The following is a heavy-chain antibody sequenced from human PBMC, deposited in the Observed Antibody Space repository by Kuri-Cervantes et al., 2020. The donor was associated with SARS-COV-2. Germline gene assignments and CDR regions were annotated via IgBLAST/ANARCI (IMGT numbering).Heavy chain of an antibody. J-gene: IGHJ4*02. D-gene: IGHD6-19*01. CDR1: GYSFTSHW. CDR2: IDPSDSYT. CDR3: ARRGYGSGWYEGDLDY. V-gene: IGHV5-10-1*01. Sequence: GESLKISCTGSGYSFTSHWISWVRQMPGKGLEWMGRIDPSDSYTNYSPSFQGHVTISADKSISTAYLQWSSLKASDTAMYYCARRGYGSGWYEGDLDYWGQGTLVTVSS.